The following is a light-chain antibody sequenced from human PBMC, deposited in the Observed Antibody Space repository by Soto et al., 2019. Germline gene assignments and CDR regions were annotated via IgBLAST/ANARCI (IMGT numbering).Light chain of an antibody. CDR2: KAA. Sequence: DIQMTQSPSTLCASVGDRVAITCRASDNIAPWVAWYQQKPGKAPKLLIYKAANLADEVPSRFAGSGSGTDFTLTITRLQPDDFATYYCQHYNSFSRTFGQGTKVDIK. V-gene: IGKV1-5*03. CDR1: DNIAPW. CDR3: QHYNSFSRT. J-gene: IGKJ1*01.